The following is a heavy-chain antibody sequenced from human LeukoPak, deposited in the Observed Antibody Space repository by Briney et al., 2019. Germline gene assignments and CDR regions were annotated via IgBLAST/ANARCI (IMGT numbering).Heavy chain of an antibody. CDR2: INPSGGST. V-gene: IGHV1-46*01. D-gene: IGHD3-22*01. CDR1: GYTFTSYY. Sequence: ASVRVSCKASGYTFTSYYMNWVRQAPGQGLEWMGIINPSGGSTSYAQKFQGRVTMTRDTSTSTVYMELSSLRSEDTAVYYCARARRGDSSGYYIDYWGQGTLITVSS. J-gene: IGHJ4*02. CDR3: ARARRGDSSGYYIDY.